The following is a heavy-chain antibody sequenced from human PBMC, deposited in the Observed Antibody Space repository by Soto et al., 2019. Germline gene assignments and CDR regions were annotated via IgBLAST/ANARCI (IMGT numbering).Heavy chain of an antibody. Sequence: QVQLVESGGGVVQPGRSLRLSCAASGFTFSTYAIHWVRQAPGKGLVWVALISYDGSNKYYAESVKSRFTISRDNSKNTLSLQMNSLRAEDTAVYYCVRAGYSSGWYLDSWGQGTLVTVSS. CDR2: ISYDGSNK. J-gene: IGHJ4*02. CDR1: GFTFSTYA. V-gene: IGHV3-30-3*01. D-gene: IGHD6-25*01. CDR3: VRAGYSSGWYLDS.